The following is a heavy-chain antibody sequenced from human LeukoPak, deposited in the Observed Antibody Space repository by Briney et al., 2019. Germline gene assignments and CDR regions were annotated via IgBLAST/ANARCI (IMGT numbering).Heavy chain of an antibody. D-gene: IGHD3-9*01. Sequence: GGSLRLSCTASGFTFGDYAMSWVRQAPGKGLEWVGFIRSKAYGGTTEYAASVKGRFTISRDDSKSIAYLQMNSLKTEDTAVYYCTRGPDILTGYSALYYMDVWGKGTTVTVSS. CDR1: GFTFGDYA. J-gene: IGHJ6*03. CDR3: TRGPDILTGYSALYYMDV. V-gene: IGHV3-49*04. CDR2: IRSKAYGGTT.